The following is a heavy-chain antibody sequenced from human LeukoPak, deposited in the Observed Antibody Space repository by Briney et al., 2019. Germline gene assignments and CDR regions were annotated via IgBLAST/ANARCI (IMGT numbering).Heavy chain of an antibody. J-gene: IGHJ4*02. CDR1: GFTFNTYG. V-gene: IGHV3-30*02. CDR2: MRYDGSNR. CDR3: AKDRTLGYGSGGSCASSD. Sequence: GGSLRLSCGASGFTFNTYGMHWLRQAPGKGLEWVAYMRYDGSNRYYGDSVKGRFTISRDNSKNTLYLQMNSLRAEDTAVYYCAKDRTLGYGSGGSCASSDWGQGNLVTVSS. D-gene: IGHD2-15*01.